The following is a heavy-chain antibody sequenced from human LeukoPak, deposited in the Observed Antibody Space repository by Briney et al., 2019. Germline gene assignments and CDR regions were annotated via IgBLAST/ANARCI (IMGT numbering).Heavy chain of an antibody. Sequence: ASVKVSCKASGYTFTSKGISWVRQAPGQGLEWMGWISAYNGNTNYAQKLQGGVTMTTDTSTSTAYMELRSLRFDDTAVYYSPRDTGEYDYVWGSYRYWGQGTLVTVSS. J-gene: IGHJ4*02. D-gene: IGHD3-16*02. V-gene: IGHV1-18*01. CDR2: ISAYNGNT. CDR1: GYTFTSKG. CDR3: PRDTGEYDYVWGSYRY.